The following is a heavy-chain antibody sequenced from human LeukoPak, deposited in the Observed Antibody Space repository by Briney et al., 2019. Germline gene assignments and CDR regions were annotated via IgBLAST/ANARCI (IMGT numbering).Heavy chain of an antibody. D-gene: IGHD6-19*01. Sequence: SETLSLTCAVYGGSFSGYYWSWISQPPGKGLEWIGEINHSGSTNYNPSLKSRVTISVDTSKNQFSLKLSSVTAADTAVYYCARNSSGLLFDYWGQGTLVTVSS. V-gene: IGHV4-34*01. CDR1: GGSFSGYY. CDR3: ARNSSGLLFDY. CDR2: INHSGST. J-gene: IGHJ4*02.